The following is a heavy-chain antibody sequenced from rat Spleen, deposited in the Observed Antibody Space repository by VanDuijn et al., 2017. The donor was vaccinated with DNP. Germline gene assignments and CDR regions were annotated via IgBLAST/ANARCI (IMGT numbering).Heavy chain of an antibody. Sequence: EVQLVGSGGGLVQPGRSLKLSCAASGFTFSDYYMAWVRQAPKKGLEWVAAISPSGSRPYSPDSVKGRFTISRDTAKSSLYLQMNSLKSEDTATYYCTRGVYYGSSWAFDYWGHGVMVTVSS. D-gene: IGHD1-6*01. J-gene: IGHJ2*01. CDR1: GFTFSDYY. V-gene: IGHV5-20*01. CDR2: ISPSGSRP. CDR3: TRGVYYGSSWAFDY.